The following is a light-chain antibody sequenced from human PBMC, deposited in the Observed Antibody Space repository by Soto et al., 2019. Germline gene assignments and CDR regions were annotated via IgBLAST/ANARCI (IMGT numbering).Light chain of an antibody. CDR2: GAS. CDR3: QHYVTYPLT. CDR1: QSVNNNF. Sequence: DIVLTQSPGTLSLSPGERATLSCRASQSVNNNFLAWYQQKPGQAPRLLIYGASSRATGIPDRFSGSGSGTDFTITINRLDPEAFAVYYCQHYVTYPLTFGGGTKVEIK. J-gene: IGKJ4*01. V-gene: IGKV3-20*01.